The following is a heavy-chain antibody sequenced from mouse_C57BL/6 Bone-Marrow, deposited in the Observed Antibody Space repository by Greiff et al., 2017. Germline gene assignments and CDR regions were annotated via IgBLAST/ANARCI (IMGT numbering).Heavy chain of an antibody. CDR2: IDPENGDT. Sequence: VQLKQSGAELVRPGASVKLSCTASGFNIKDDYMHWVKQRPEQGLEWIGWIDPENGDTEYASKFQGKATITADTSSNTAYLQLRSLTSEGTAVYYCTKVATPAWFAYWGQGTLVTVSA. CDR1: GFNIKDDY. V-gene: IGHV14-4*01. D-gene: IGHD1-1*02. J-gene: IGHJ3*01. CDR3: TKVATPAWFAY.